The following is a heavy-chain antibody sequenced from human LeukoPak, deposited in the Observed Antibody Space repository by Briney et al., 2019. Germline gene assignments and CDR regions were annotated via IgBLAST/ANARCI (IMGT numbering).Heavy chain of an antibody. CDR2: IKEDGSQK. CDR3: AKDSRFCTGYDCRGDAFDS. D-gene: IGHD2-8*02. V-gene: IGHV3-7*01. J-gene: IGHJ3*02. CDR1: GFTLRDYW. Sequence: QTGGSLRLSCAASGFTLRDYWMSWVRQSPGKGLEWVANIKEDGSQKYDVDSVRGRFTISRDNAKNSLFLQMDSLRAEDTAVYYCAKDSRFCTGYDCRGDAFDSWGQGTMVTVTS.